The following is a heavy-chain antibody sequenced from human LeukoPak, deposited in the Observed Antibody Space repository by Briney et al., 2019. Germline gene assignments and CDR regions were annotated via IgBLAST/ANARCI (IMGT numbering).Heavy chain of an antibody. CDR2: ISYDGSNK. CDR1: GFTFSSYA. CDR3: AIPLLSNYYYGMDV. Sequence: GGFLRLSCAASGFTFSSYAMHGVRQARGKGLGWVAVISYDGSNKYYADSVKGRFTTSRDNSKNTLYLQMNSLRAEDTAVYYCAIPLLSNYYYGMDVWGQGTTVTVSS. V-gene: IGHV3-30-3*01. D-gene: IGHD2-2*01. J-gene: IGHJ6*02.